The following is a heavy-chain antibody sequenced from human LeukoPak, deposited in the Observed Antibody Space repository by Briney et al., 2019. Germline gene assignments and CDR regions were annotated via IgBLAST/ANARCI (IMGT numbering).Heavy chain of an antibody. V-gene: IGHV3-7*01. CDR2: INKDGGEK. CDR1: GFTFSSYW. CDR3: ARGNIKFDY. J-gene: IGHJ4*02. Sequence: PGGSLRLSCAASGFTFSSYWMSWVRQAPGKGLEWVANINKDGGEKYYVDSVKGRFTISRDNAKKSLYLQMNSLRAEDTAVYYCARGNIKFDYWGQGTLVTVSS.